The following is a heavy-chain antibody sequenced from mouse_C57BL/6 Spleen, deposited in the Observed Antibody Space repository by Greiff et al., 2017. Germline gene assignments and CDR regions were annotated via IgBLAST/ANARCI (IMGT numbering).Heavy chain of an antibody. CDR3: ASTMITTRDYYDY. J-gene: IGHJ2*01. CDR2: LDPSDSYT. V-gene: IGHV1-69*01. D-gene: IGHD2-4*01. Sequence: VQLQQPGAVLVMPGASVKLSCKASGYTFTSYWMHWVKQWPGQVLEWIGELDPSDSYTTYNHKFKCNYTLTVDKSSSTAYMQLSSLTSEDSAVYYCASTMITTRDYYDYWGQGTTLTVSS. CDR1: GYTFTSYW.